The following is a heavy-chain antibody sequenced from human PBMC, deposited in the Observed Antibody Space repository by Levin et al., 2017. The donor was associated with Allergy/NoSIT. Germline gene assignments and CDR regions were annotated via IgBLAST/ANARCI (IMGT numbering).Heavy chain of an antibody. Sequence: LSLTCAASGFTFSSYSMNWVRQAPGKGLEWVSSISSSSSYIYYADSVKGRFTISRDNAKNSLYLQMNSLRAEDTAVYYCARDGPAVAGASADYWGQGTLVTVSS. D-gene: IGHD6-19*01. CDR1: GFTFSSYS. J-gene: IGHJ4*02. V-gene: IGHV3-21*01. CDR3: ARDGPAVAGASADY. CDR2: ISSSSSYI.